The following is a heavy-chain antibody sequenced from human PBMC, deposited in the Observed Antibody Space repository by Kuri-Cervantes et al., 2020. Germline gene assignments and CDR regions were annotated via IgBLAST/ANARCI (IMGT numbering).Heavy chain of an antibody. CDR2: IYPGNSDT. V-gene: IGHV5-51*01. CDR1: GYTFTSYW. J-gene: IGHJ3*02. Sequence: GESLKISCKGSGYTFTSYWIGWVRQMPGKGLEWMGNIYPGNSDTRYSPSFQGQVTISADKSTNTAYLQWSSLKASDAAMYYCARLWRTALDAFDIWGQGTMVTVSS. D-gene: IGHD2-21*01. CDR3: ARLWRTALDAFDI.